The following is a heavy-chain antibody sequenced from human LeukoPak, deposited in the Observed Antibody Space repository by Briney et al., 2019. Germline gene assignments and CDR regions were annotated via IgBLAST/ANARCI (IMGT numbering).Heavy chain of an antibody. CDR3: ARGKPRDYDFWSGFPDY. D-gene: IGHD3-3*01. CDR2: MNPNSGNT. Sequence: ASVKVSCKASGYTFTSYDINWVRQATGQGLEWMGWMNPNSGNTGYAQKFQGRVTITRNTSISTAYMELSSLRSEDTAVYYCARGKPRDYDFWSGFPDYWGQGTLVTVSS. J-gene: IGHJ4*02. V-gene: IGHV1-8*03. CDR1: GYTFTSYD.